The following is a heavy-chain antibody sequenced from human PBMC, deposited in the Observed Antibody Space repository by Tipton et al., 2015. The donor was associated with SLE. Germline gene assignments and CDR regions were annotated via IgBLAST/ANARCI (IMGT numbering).Heavy chain of an antibody. Sequence: SLRLSCAASGFDFSSYSMHWVRQTPGKGLEYVSAISNNGGNPYYANSVKGRFTISRDDSKNTVFLQMNKLTPEDTAMYYCARERSDYGGTFDSWGQGTRVTVSS. D-gene: IGHD4/OR15-4a*01. CDR3: ARERSDYGGTFDS. J-gene: IGHJ4*02. CDR1: GFDFSSYS. CDR2: ISNNGGNP. V-gene: IGHV3-64*01.